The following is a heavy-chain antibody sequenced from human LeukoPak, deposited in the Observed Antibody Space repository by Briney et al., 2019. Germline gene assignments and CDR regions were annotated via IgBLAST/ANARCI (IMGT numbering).Heavy chain of an antibody. V-gene: IGHV5-51*01. CDR2: IYPGDSDT. CDR1: GYSFTSYW. CDR3: ARHETGSSWIKVYYYYGMDV. Sequence: PGESLKISCKGSGYSFTSYWIGWVRQMPGKGLEWMGIIYPGDSDTRYSPSFQGQVTISADKSISTAYLQWSSLKASDTAMYYCARHETGSSWIKVYYYYGMDVWGQGTTVTVSS. D-gene: IGHD6-13*01. J-gene: IGHJ6*02.